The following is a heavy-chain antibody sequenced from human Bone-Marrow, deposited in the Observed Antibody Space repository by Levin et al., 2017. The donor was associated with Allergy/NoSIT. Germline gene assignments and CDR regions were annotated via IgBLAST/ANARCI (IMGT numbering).Heavy chain of an antibody. CDR2: IYYSGST. CDR1: GGPISSYY. V-gene: IGHV4-59*01. Sequence: SETLSLTCTVSGGPISSYYWSWIRQPPGKGLEWIGYIYYSGSTNYNPSLKSRVTISVDTSKNQFSLKLSSVTAADTAVYYCARVVRVRPRNYGDYGLGWFDPWGQGTLVTVSS. D-gene: IGHD4-17*01. J-gene: IGHJ5*02. CDR3: ARVVRVRPRNYGDYGLGWFDP.